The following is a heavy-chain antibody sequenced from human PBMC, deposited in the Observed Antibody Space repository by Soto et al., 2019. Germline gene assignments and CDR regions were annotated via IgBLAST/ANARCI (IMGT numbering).Heavy chain of an antibody. CDR1: GGTFSSYA. CDR2: IIPIFGTA. V-gene: IGHV1-69*13. J-gene: IGHJ4*02. Sequence: SVKVSCKASGGTFSSYAISWVRQAPGQGLEWMGGIIPIFGTANYAQKFQGRVTITADESTSTAYMELSSLRSEDTAVYYCARVPTYCSGGSCSDYWGQGTLVTVSS. CDR3: ARVPTYCSGGSCSDY. D-gene: IGHD2-15*01.